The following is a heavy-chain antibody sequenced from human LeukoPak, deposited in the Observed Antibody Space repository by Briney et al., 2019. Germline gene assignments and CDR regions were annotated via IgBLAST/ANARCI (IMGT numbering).Heavy chain of an antibody. CDR2: INPNSGGT. D-gene: IGHD3-22*01. J-gene: IGHJ4*02. V-gene: IGHV1-2*02. CDR3: ASDSYYYDSSGYQFYFDY. CDR1: GYTFTGYY. Sequence: ASLTVSCKASGYTFTGYYMHWVRQAPGQGLEWMGWINPNSGGTNYAPKFQGRVTMTRDTSISTAYMELSRLRSDDTAVYYCASDSYYYDSSGYQFYFDYWGQGTLVTVSS.